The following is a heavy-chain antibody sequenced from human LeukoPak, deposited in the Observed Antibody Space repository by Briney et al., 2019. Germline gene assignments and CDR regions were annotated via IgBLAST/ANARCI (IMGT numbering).Heavy chain of an antibody. V-gene: IGHV3-23*01. CDR3: AKSVAGTGYAPTGFDY. CDR2: ISGSGGST. J-gene: IGHJ4*02. CDR1: GFTFSSYA. D-gene: IGHD6-19*01. Sequence: GGSLRLSCEASGFTFSSYAMSWVRQAPGKGLEWVSAISGSGGSTYYADSVKGRFTISRDNSKNTLYLQMNSLRAEDTAVYYCAKSVAGTGYAPTGFDYWGQGTLVTVSS.